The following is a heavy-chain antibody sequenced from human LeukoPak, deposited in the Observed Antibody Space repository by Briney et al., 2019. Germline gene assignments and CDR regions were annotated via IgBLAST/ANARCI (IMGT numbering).Heavy chain of an antibody. Sequence: KPSETLSLTCTVSGGSISSYYWSWIRQPPGKGLEWIGYIYYSGSTNYNPSLKSRVTISVDTSKNQFSLKLSSVTAADTAVYYCARVGEYYYDSSGYSLDAFDIWGQGTMVTVSS. V-gene: IGHV4-59*01. CDR1: GGSISSYY. CDR3: ARVGEYYYDSSGYSLDAFDI. J-gene: IGHJ3*02. CDR2: IYYSGST. D-gene: IGHD3-22*01.